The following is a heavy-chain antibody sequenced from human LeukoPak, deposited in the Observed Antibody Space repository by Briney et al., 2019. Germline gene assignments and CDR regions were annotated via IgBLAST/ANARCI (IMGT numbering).Heavy chain of an antibody. CDR3: AKGPSRNIAGGGTDY. V-gene: IGHV3-23*01. Sequence: GGSLRLSCAASGFTFSSYAMSWVRQAPGKGLEWVSAISGGGGSTYYADSVKGRFTISRDNSKNTLYLQMNSLRAEDTAVYYCAKGPSRNIAGGGTDYWGQGTLVTVSS. J-gene: IGHJ4*02. CDR1: GFTFSSYA. D-gene: IGHD6-13*01. CDR2: ISGGGGST.